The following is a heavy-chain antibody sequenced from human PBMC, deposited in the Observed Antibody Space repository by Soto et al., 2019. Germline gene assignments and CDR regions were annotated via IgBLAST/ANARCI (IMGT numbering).Heavy chain of an antibody. CDR1: GFTFSSYG. D-gene: IGHD3-10*01. V-gene: IGHV3-30*18. CDR2: ISSVGSNV. Sequence: QVQLVESGGGVVQPGRSLRLSCAASGFTFSSYGMHWVRQAPGKGLEWVASISSVGSNVYYGDSVEGRFTISRDNSKITLYLQMNSLRAEDTAVYYCAKDCTGPGSCEDYFDYWGQGTLVTVSS. J-gene: IGHJ4*02. CDR3: AKDCTGPGSCEDYFDY.